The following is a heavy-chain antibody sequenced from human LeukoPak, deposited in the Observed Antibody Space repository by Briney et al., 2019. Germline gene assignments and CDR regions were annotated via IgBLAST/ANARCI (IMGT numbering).Heavy chain of an antibody. Sequence: SETLSLTCTVSGGSISSYYWSWIRQPPGKGLEWIGYIYYSGSTNYNPSLKSRVTISVDTSKNQFSLKLSSVTAADTAVYYCARTYDSSGYYYPYLYYFDYGGQGTLVTVSS. CDR1: GGSISSYY. CDR3: ARTYDSSGYYYPYLYYFDY. D-gene: IGHD3-22*01. V-gene: IGHV4-59*01. J-gene: IGHJ4*02. CDR2: IYYSGST.